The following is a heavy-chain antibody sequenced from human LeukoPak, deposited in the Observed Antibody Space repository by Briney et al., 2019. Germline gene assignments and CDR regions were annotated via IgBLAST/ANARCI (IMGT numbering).Heavy chain of an antibody. CDR3: ARGGVYCTNGVCYRRFDY. J-gene: IGHJ4*02. Sequence: GGSLRLSCAASGFTVSSNYMSWVRQAPGKGLEWVSVIYSGGSTYYADSVKGRFTISRENAKNSLYLQMNSLRAGDTAVYYCARGGVYCTNGVCYRRFDYWGQGTLVTVSS. CDR1: GFTVSSNY. CDR2: IYSGGST. D-gene: IGHD2-8*01. V-gene: IGHV3-53*01.